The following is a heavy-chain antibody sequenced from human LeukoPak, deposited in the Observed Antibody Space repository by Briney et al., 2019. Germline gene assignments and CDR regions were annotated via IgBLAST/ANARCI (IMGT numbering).Heavy chain of an antibody. CDR2: IYYSGST. J-gene: IGHJ6*03. V-gene: IGHV4-59*12. CDR3: ARGDGDYVPYYYYYYMDV. Sequence: PSETLSLTCTVSGGSISSYYWSWIRQPPGKGLEWIGYIYYSGSTNYNPSLKSRVTMSVDTSKNQFSLKLSSVTAADTAVYYCARGDGDYVPYYYYYYMDVWGKGTTVTVSS. CDR1: GGSISSYY. D-gene: IGHD4-17*01.